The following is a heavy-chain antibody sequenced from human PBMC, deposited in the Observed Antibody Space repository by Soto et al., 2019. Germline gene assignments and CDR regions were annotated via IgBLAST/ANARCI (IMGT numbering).Heavy chain of an antibody. J-gene: IGHJ4*02. Sequence: PSETLSLTCTVSGGSISSGGYYWSWIRQHPGKGLEWIGYIYYSGSTYYNPSLKSRGTISVDTSKNQFSLKLSSVTAADTAVYYCAREGVRGYSHFDYWGQGTQVT. CDR1: GGSISSGGYY. CDR3: AREGVRGYSHFDY. V-gene: IGHV4-31*03. D-gene: IGHD5-18*01. CDR2: IYYSGST.